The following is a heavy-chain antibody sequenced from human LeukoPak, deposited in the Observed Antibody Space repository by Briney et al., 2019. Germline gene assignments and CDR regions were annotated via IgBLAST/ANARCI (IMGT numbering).Heavy chain of an antibody. V-gene: IGHV3-53*01. CDR2: IYSGSNT. Sequence: GGSLRLSCVASRFTVSSNYMSRVRQAPGKGLEWVSIIYSGSNTYYADSVKGRFTISRDNSENTLYLQMNSLRAEDTAVYYCARVDCSGGSCNWSYWGQGTLDTVSS. CDR3: ARVDCSGGSCNWSY. J-gene: IGHJ4*02. CDR1: RFTVSSNY. D-gene: IGHD2-15*01.